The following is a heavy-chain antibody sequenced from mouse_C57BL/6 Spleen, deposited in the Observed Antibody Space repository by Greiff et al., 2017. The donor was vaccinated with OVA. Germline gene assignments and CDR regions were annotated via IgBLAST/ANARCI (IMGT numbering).Heavy chain of an antibody. CDR1: GYTFTNYW. D-gene: IGHD4-1*01. CDR3: ARWWGTGTRDIDV. V-gene: IGHV1-63*01. Sequence: QVQLQQSGAELVRPGTSVKMSCKASGYTFTNYWIGWVKQRPGHGLEWIGDIYPGGGYTNYNEQFKGKATLTADKSSSTAYMQFSSLTSEDSAIYYGARWWGTGTRDIDVWGTGTTVTVSS. CDR2: IYPGGGYT. J-gene: IGHJ1*03.